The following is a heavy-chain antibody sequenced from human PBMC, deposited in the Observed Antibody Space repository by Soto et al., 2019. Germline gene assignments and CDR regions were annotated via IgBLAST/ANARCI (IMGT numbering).Heavy chain of an antibody. CDR3: ARGSPYSSIAARLGADYGMDV. Sequence: GGSLRLSCAASGFTFSSYDMHWVRQATGKGLEWVSAIGTAGDTYYPGSVKGRFTISRENAKNSLYLQMNSLRAGDTAVYYCARGSPYSSIAARLGADYGMDVWGQGTTVTSP. CDR2: IGTAGDT. CDR1: GFTFSSYD. J-gene: IGHJ6*02. V-gene: IGHV3-13*01. D-gene: IGHD6-6*01.